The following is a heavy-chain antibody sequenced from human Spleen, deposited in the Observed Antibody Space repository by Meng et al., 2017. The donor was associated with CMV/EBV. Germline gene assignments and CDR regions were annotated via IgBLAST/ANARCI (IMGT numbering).Heavy chain of an antibody. CDR3: AHGRGVGAAAGTLFWFDP. J-gene: IGHJ5*02. V-gene: IGHV2-5*01. D-gene: IGHD6-13*01. CDR1: SGVG. Sequence: SGVGVGWIRQPPGRALEWLAIICWKDDKRCSPSLESRLTITKDTSKNQVVLTMTNMDPVDTATYYCAHGRGVGAAAGTLFWFDPWGQGTLVTVSS. CDR2: ICWKDDK.